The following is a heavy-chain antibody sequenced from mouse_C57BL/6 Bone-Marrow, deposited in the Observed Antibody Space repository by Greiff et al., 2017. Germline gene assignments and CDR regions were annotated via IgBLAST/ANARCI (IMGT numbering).Heavy chain of an antibody. CDR3: TVCVCYYRCFAY. V-gene: IGHV1-5*01. D-gene: IGHD1-1*01. Sequence: VQLQQSGTVLARPGASVKMSCKASGYTFTSYWMHWVKQRPGQGLEWIGAIYPGNSDTSYNQKFKGKATLTAVTSASTAYMELSSLTNEDSAVYYGTVCVCYYRCFAYWGQGTLVSVSA. J-gene: IGHJ3*01. CDR2: IYPGNSDT. CDR1: GYTFTSYW.